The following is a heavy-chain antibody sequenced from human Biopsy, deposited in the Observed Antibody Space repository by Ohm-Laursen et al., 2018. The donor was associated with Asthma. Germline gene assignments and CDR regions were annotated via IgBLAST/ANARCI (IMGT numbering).Heavy chain of an antibody. CDR3: ARTTYGHDGFDP. CDR2: IYYSGST. V-gene: IGHV4-31*03. J-gene: IGHJ5*02. CDR1: GCSINIGDYY. Sequence: TLSFTCTVSGCSINIGDYYWSWIRQHPVKGLECIGHIYYSGSTYYIPSLKSRVSISLDTSKNQFSLSLTSVTAADTAVYYCARTTYGHDGFDPWGQGTLVSVSS. D-gene: IGHD4-17*01.